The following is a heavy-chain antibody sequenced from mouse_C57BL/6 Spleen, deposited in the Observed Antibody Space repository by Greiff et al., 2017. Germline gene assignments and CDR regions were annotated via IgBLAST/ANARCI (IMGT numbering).Heavy chain of an antibody. V-gene: IGHV5-9*01. CDR3: AREDSVYGFAY. CDR2: ISGGGGNT. D-gene: IGHD1-1*01. CDR1: GFTFSSYT. Sequence: EVKVVESGGGLVKPGGSLKLSCAASGFTFSSYTMSWVRQTPEKRLEWVATISGGGGNTYYPDSVKGRFTISRDNAKNTLYLQMSSLRSEDTAFYYCAREDSVYGFAYWGQGTLVTVSA. J-gene: IGHJ3*01.